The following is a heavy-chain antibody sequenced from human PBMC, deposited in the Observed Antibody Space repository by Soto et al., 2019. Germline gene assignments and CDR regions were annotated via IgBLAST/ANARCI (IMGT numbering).Heavy chain of an antibody. J-gene: IGHJ6*02. CDR3: VRQGIDCLHGLVDV. CDR1: SGPDRSHN. Sequence: QVQLQQSGPRLVKPSETLSLTCTVSSGPDRSHNWGWIRQPPGRGLEWIGYVYYTGDTAYNPSLRGRVPISADTSTNDISLTLYSVTAADTAVYYCVRQGIDCLHGLVDVWGQGTTVSVSS. D-gene: IGHD2-21*02. CDR2: VYYTGDT. V-gene: IGHV4-59*08.